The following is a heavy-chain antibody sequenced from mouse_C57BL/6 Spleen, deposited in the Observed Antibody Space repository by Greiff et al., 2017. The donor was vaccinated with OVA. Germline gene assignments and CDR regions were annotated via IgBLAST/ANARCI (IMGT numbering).Heavy chain of an antibody. CDR2: ISSGSSTI. J-gene: IGHJ4*01. D-gene: IGHD2-10*02. CDR3: GRGNSLDAMDY. Sequence: EVHLVESGGGLVKPGGSLKLSCAASGFAFSDYGMHWVSQAPEKGLEWVAYISSGSSTIYYADTVKGRFTISRDNAKNTLFLQMTSLRSEDTAMYYCGRGNSLDAMDYWGQGTSVTVSS. CDR1: GFAFSDYG. V-gene: IGHV5-17*01.